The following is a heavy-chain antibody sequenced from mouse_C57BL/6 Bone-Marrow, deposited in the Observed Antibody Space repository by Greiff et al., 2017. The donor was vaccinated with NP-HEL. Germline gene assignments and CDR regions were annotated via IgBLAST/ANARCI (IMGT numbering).Heavy chain of an antibody. CDR2: INPSSGYT. J-gene: IGHJ1*03. D-gene: IGHD2-4*01. CDR1: GYTFTSYT. CDR3: AEGNYVYWYFDV. Sequence: VQLVESGAELARPGASVKMSCKASGYTFTSYTMHWVKQRPGQGLEWIGYINPSSGYTKYNQKFKDKATLTADKSSSTAYMQLSSLTSEDSAVYYCAEGNYVYWYFDVWGTGTTVTVSS. V-gene: IGHV1-4*01.